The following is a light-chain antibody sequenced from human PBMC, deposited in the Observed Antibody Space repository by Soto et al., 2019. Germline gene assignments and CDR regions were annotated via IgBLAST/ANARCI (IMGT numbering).Light chain of an antibody. CDR3: ATWDDSLSAVI. CDR2: NNI. CDR1: SSNIGSNY. V-gene: IGLV1-47*01. J-gene: IGLJ2*01. Sequence: QSILTQSASASGTPGQTVTISCSGSSSNIGSNYVYWYQQLAGTAPKLLFYNNIQRPSGVPDRFSGSKSGTSASLAISGLRSEDEADYYCATWDDSLSAVIFGGGTKVTVL.